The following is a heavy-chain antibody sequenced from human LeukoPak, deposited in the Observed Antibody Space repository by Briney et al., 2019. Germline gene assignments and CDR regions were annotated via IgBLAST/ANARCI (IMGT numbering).Heavy chain of an antibody. J-gene: IGHJ4*02. CDR3: AKGWGPPSIAVAGTGFDY. CDR1: GFTFRSYA. Sequence: PGGSLRLSCAASGFTFRSYAMSWVRQAPGKGLEWVSAISCSGGSTYYADSVKGRFTISRDNSKNTLYLQMNSLRAEDTAVYYCAKGWGPPSIAVAGTGFDYWGQGTLVTVSS. D-gene: IGHD6-19*01. V-gene: IGHV3-23*01. CDR2: ISCSGGST.